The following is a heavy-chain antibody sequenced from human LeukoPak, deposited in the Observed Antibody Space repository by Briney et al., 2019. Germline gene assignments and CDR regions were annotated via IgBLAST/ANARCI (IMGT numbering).Heavy chain of an antibody. CDR2: INTNTGNP. V-gene: IGHV7-4-1*02. D-gene: IGHD6-13*01. CDR1: GYNFISYG. CDR3: ARDSAAGPFDY. J-gene: IGHJ4*02. Sequence: ASVKVSCKASGYNFISYGISWVRQASGQGLEWMGWINTNTGNPTYAQGFTGRFVFSLDTSVSTAYLQISSLKAEDTAVYYCARDSAAGPFDYWGQGTLVTVSS.